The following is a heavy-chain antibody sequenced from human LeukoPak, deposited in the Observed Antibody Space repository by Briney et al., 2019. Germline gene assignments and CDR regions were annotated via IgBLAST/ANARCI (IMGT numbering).Heavy chain of an antibody. CDR3: ARGGTYYYSYYYYMDV. V-gene: IGHV1-69*13. CDR2: IIPIFGTA. J-gene: IGHJ6*03. CDR1: GGTFSSYA. D-gene: IGHD3-10*01. Sequence: GASVKVSCEASGGTFSSYAISWVRQAPGQGLEWTGGIIPIFGTANYAQKFQGRVTITADESTSTAYMELSSLRSEDTAVYYCARGGTYYYSYYYYMDVWGKGTTVTISS.